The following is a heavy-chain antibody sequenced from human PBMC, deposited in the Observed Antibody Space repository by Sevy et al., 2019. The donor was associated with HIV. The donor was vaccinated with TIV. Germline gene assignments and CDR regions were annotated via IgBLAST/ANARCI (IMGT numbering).Heavy chain of an antibody. Sequence: GGSPRLSCAVSGFTFSNAWMNWVRQAPGTGLQWVGLIKSKIDGETTDYAAPVKGRFTISRDDSKNTVYLKMNSLKTEDTAVYYCATAPGYYDSSPFDYWGPGTLVTVSS. D-gene: IGHD3-22*01. CDR1: GFTFSNAW. V-gene: IGHV3-15*01. J-gene: IGHJ4*02. CDR2: IKSKIDGETT. CDR3: ATAPGYYDSSPFDY.